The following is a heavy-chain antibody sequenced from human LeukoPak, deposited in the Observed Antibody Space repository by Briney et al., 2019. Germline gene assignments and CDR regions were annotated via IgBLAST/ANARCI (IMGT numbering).Heavy chain of an antibody. CDR2: INHSGST. D-gene: IGHD5-18*01. V-gene: IGHV4-34*01. Sequence: PSETLSLTCAVYGGSFSGYYWSWIRQPPGKGLEWIGEINHSGSTNYNPSLKSRVTISVDTSKNQFSLKLSSVTAADTAVYYCARGRRSRGYSYGYYYYMDVWGKGTTVTVSS. CDR1: GGSFSGYY. CDR3: ARGRRSRGYSYGYYYYMDV. J-gene: IGHJ6*03.